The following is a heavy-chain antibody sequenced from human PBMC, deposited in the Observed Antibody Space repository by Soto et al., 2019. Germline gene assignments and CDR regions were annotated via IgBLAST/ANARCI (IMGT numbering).Heavy chain of an antibody. CDR2: IIPSLGIA. Sequence: QVQLVQSGAEVKKPGSSVKVSCKASGGTFSSYTISWVRQAPGQGLEWMARIIPSLGIANYAQKFQGRVTITADDSTSTAYMELSSLRSGDTAVYYCARDEFYSNSCYVGGGWFDPWGQGTLVTVSS. CDR1: GGTFSSYT. D-gene: IGHD2-2*01. J-gene: IGHJ5*02. V-gene: IGHV1-69*08. CDR3: ARDEFYSNSCYVGGGWFDP.